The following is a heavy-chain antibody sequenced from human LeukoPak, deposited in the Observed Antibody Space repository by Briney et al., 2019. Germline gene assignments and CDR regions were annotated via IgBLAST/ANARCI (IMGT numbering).Heavy chain of an antibody. D-gene: IGHD3-3*02. V-gene: IGHV3-21*01. CDR3: ASRAHFWSGPGG. CDR2: ISGTSTYI. J-gene: IGHJ4*02. CDR1: GFTFSSYS. Sequence: GGSLRLSCAASGFTFSSYSMNWVRQAPGKGLEWVSSISGTSTYIYYADSVKGRFTISRDNAKNSLFLQMNGLRAEDTAVYYCASRAHFWSGPGGWGQGTLVTVSS.